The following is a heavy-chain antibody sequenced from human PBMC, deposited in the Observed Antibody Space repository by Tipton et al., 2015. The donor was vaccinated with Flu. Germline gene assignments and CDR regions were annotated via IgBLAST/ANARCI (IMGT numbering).Heavy chain of an antibody. CDR2: IDHSGTT. CDR1: GGSFSGYY. Sequence: TLFLTCVVHGGSFSGYYWSWIRRSPGKGLEWIGEIDHSGTTNYSPSLKSRVTISRDTSKIQFSLNMGSVTAADTAVYYCARSVVGSGSQYPVGYYYYGMDVWGQGTTVTVSS. J-gene: IGHJ6*02. D-gene: IGHD3-10*01. CDR3: ARSVVGSGSQYPVGYYYYGMDV. V-gene: IGHV4-34*01.